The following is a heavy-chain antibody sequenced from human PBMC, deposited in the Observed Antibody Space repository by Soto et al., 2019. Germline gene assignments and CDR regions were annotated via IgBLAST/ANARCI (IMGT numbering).Heavy chain of an antibody. V-gene: IGHV4-4*02. CDR1: GGSISSSNW. CDR2: IYHSGST. Sequence: SETLSLTCAVSGGSISSSNWWSWVRQPPGKGLEWIGEIYHSGSTNYNPSLKSRVAISVDKSKNQFSLKLSSVTAADTAVYYCARDYGGVGATQDDYWGQGTLVTSPQ. D-gene: IGHD1-26*01. CDR3: ARDYGGVGATQDDY. J-gene: IGHJ4*02.